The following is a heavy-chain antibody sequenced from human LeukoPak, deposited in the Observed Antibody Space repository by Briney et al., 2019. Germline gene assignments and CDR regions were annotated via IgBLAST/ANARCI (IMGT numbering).Heavy chain of an antibody. D-gene: IGHD3-3*01. J-gene: IGHJ4*02. CDR3: ARGRYGITIFRVAKYYFDY. Sequence: PSETLSLTCAVYGGSFSGYYWSWIRQPPGKGLEWIGQINHSGSTNYNPSLKSRVTISVDTSKNQFSLKLSSVTAADTAVYFCARGRYGITIFRVAKYYFDYWGQGTLVTVSS. V-gene: IGHV4-34*01. CDR2: INHSGST. CDR1: GGSFSGYY.